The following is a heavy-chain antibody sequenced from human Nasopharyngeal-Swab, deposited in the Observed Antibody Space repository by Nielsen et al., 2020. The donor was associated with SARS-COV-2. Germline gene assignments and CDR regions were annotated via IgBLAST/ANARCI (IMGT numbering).Heavy chain of an antibody. V-gene: IGHV1-69*01. Sequence: WVRQAPGQGLEWMGGIIPIFGTANYAQKFQGRVTITADESTSTAYMELSSLRSEDTAVYYCARVRNFWSGHPNYYYYYYMDVWGKGTTVTVSS. D-gene: IGHD3-3*01. CDR2: IIPIFGTA. CDR3: ARVRNFWSGHPNYYYYYYMDV. J-gene: IGHJ6*03.